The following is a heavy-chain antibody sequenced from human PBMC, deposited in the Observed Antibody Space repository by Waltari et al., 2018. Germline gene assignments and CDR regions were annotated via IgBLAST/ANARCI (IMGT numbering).Heavy chain of an antibody. Sequence: QVQLQQRGAGLLKPSETLSLTCDVSGGPLNGYYWSWIRQSPGKGLEWIGEVDPSGGANYSPALKSRATISFDTSKKQFSLTLPSVTAADTAVYYCARDARDWESVANAYFDSWGQGTLVAVSS. V-gene: IGHV4-34*02. CDR1: GGPLNGYY. CDR2: VDPSGGA. CDR3: ARDARDWESVANAYFDS. D-gene: IGHD2-21*01. J-gene: IGHJ4*02.